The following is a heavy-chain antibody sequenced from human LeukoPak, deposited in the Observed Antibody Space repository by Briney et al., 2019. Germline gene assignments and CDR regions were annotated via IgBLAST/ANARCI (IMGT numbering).Heavy chain of an antibody. CDR3: ASTGSSSSSSYYFNY. CDR1: GGSISSSSYY. J-gene: IGHJ4*02. D-gene: IGHD6-6*01. CDR2: IYYSGST. Sequence: SETLSLTCTVSGGSISSSSYYWGWIRQPPGKGLEWIGSIYYSGSTYCNASLKSRLTISVDTSKNQFSLNLSSVTAADTADYYCASTGSSSSSSYYFNYWGQGSLVTVSS. V-gene: IGHV4-39*01.